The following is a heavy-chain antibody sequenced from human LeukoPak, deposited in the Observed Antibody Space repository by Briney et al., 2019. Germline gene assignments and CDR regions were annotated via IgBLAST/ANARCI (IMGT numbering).Heavy chain of an antibody. D-gene: IGHD3-10*01. V-gene: IGHV4-59*12. CDR3: ARVGLWFGESLFDY. Sequence: SETLSLTCSVSGGSISSYYWSWIRQPPGKGLEWIGYIYYTGSTNYNPSLESRATISIDTSKKQLSLKLSSVTAADTAVYYCARVGLWFGESLFDYWGQGTLVTVSS. J-gene: IGHJ4*02. CDR1: GGSISSYY. CDR2: IYYTGST.